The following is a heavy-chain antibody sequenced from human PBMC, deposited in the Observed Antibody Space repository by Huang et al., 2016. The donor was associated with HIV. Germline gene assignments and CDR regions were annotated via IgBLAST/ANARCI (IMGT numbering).Heavy chain of an antibody. Sequence: QVRLVESGGGVVQPGASLTLSCSASGFPFSAYSMDWVRQAPGKGLEWVSFISYDGNNGYLIGAVKGRFTIARDNSNNTLYLRMNSLRPEDTAVYYCVKERGSSRARSSFDFWGQGTSVIVSS. J-gene: IGHJ3*01. CDR2: ISYDGNNG. D-gene: IGHD6-13*01. CDR1: GFPFSAYS. V-gene: IGHV3-30*02. CDR3: VKERGSSRARSSFDF.